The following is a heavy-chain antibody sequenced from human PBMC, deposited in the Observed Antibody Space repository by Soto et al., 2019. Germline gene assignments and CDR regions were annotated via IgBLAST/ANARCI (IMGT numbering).Heavy chain of an antibody. Sequence: ASVKVSCKASGYTFTSYGISWVRQAPGQGLEWMGWISAYNGNTNYAQSLQGRLTMTTDTSTTTAYMELRSLRSDDTVVYYCARHPYHLLMVHAPNLYGMDVWGQGTTVTVSS. D-gene: IGHD2-8*01. CDR2: ISAYNGNT. V-gene: IGHV1-18*01. CDR3: ARHPYHLLMVHAPNLYGMDV. J-gene: IGHJ6*02. CDR1: GYTFTSYG.